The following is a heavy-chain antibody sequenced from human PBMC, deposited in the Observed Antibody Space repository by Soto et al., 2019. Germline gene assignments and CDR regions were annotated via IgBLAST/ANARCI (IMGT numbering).Heavy chain of an antibody. Sequence: TGGSLRLSCAASGFTFTRYSMNWVRQSPGKGLEWVSSISSTTNYIYYGDSMKGRFTISRDNAKNSLYLEMNSLRAEDTAVYYCARESEDLTSNFDYWGQGTLVTVSS. CDR1: GFTFTRYS. J-gene: IGHJ4*02. V-gene: IGHV3-21*06. CDR3: ARESEDLTSNFDY. CDR2: ISSTTNYI.